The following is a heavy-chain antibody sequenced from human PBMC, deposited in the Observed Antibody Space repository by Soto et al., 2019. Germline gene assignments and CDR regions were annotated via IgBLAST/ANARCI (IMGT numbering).Heavy chain of an antibody. Sequence: ASVKVSCKVSGYTLTELSMHWVRQAPGKGLEWMGGFDPEDGETIYAQKFQGRVTMTEDTSTDTAYMELSSLRSEDTAVYYCATAYSGYDRRGFDPWGQGTLVTVSS. D-gene: IGHD5-12*01. V-gene: IGHV1-24*01. CDR1: GYTLTELS. CDR2: FDPEDGET. CDR3: ATAYSGYDRRGFDP. J-gene: IGHJ5*02.